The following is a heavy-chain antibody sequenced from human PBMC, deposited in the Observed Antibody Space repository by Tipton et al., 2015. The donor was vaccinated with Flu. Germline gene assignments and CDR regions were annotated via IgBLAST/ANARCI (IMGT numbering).Heavy chain of an antibody. D-gene: IGHD2-15*01. CDR1: GGSFSGYY. J-gene: IGHJ4*02. Sequence: LRLSCAVYGGSFSGYYWSRIRQPPGKGLEWIGEINHSGTTNYNPSLKSRVTISVDTSKNQFSLRLNSVTAADTAVYYCARGTGYSTTYFDSWGRGTLVTVSS. V-gene: IGHV4-34*01. CDR3: ARGTGYSTTYFDS. CDR2: INHSGTT.